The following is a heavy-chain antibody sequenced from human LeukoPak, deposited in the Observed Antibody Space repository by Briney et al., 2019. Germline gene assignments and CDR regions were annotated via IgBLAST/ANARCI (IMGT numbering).Heavy chain of an antibody. CDR2: IYYSGST. D-gene: IGHD3-22*01. CDR1: GGSISNYY. V-gene: IGHV4-59*01. J-gene: IGHJ4*02. Sequence: SETLSLTCTASGGSISNYYWSWIRQPPGKGLEWIGYIYYSGSTNYSPSLKGRVTISVDTSKNQFSLKLSSVTAADTAVYYCARVKGYYDSSGYYLYYFDYWGQGTLVTVSS. CDR3: ARVKGYYDSSGYYLYYFDY.